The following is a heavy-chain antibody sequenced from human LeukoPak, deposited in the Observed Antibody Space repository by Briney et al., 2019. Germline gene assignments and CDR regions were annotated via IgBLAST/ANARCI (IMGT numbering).Heavy chain of an antibody. CDR3: ARGAQLTDY. D-gene: IGHD6-13*01. V-gene: IGHV3-64*01. J-gene: IGHJ4*02. CDR2: IGPDGGTT. CDR1: GFTFYTYG. Sequence: GRSLRLSCAASGFTFYTYGMHWVRQAPGKGLEYVSGIGPDGGTTNYANSVKGRFTISRDNSKSMVYLQMGSLTADDMAVYYCARGAQLTDYWGQGTLVTVSS.